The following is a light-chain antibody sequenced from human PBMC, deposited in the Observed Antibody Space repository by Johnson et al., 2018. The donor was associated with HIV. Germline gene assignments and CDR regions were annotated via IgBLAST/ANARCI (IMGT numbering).Light chain of an antibody. Sequence: QAALTQPPSVSAAPGQKVTISCSGSSSIIGNNYVSWYQQLPGTAPKLLIYDNNRRPSGVPDRFSGSKSGTSATLGITGLQTGDEADYFCGTWDNSLRTAFFGTGTKVTVL. CDR2: DNN. J-gene: IGLJ1*01. CDR1: SSIIGNNY. V-gene: IGLV1-51*01. CDR3: GTWDNSLRTAF.